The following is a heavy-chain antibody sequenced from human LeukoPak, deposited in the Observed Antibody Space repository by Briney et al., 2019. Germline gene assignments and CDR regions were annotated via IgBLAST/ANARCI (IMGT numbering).Heavy chain of an antibody. CDR3: ARGWNIVVVPAGAYDSYFDY. D-gene: IGHD2-2*01. CDR1: GGTFSSYA. V-gene: IGHV1-69*13. CDR2: IIPIFGTA. Sequence: SVKVSCKASGGTFSSYAISWVRQAPGQGLEWMGGIIPIFGTANYAQKFHGRVTITADESTSTANMELSSQRSEDTAVYYCARGWNIVVVPAGAYDSYFDYWGQGTLVTVSS. J-gene: IGHJ4*02.